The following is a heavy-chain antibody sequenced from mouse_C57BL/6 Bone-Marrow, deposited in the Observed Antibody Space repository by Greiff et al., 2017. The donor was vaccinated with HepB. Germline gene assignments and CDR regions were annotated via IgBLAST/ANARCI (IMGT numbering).Heavy chain of an antibody. J-gene: IGHJ3*01. CDR1: GFTFSSYG. D-gene: IGHD3-2*02. V-gene: IGHV5-6*01. CDR3: AIEVRLPAWFAY. CDR2: ISSGGSYT. Sequence: EVMLVESGGDLVKPGGSLKLSCAASGFTFSSYGMSWVRQTPDKRLEWVATISSGGSYTYYPDSVKGRFTISRDNAKNTLYLQMSSLKSEDTAMYYCAIEVRLPAWFAYWGQGTLVTVSA.